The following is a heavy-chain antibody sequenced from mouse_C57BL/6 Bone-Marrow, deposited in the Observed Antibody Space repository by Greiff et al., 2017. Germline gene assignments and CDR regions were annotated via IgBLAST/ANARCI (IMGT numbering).Heavy chain of an antibody. CDR2: IYPGSGST. Sequence: VQLQQPGAELVKPGASVKMSCKASGYTFTRYWITWVKQRPGQGLEWIGDIYPGSGSTNYNEKFKSKATLTVDTSSSTAYMQLSSLTSEDSAVYYGARPYYSNYWYFDVWGTGTTVTVSS. V-gene: IGHV1-55*01. CDR1: GYTFTRYW. J-gene: IGHJ1*03. CDR3: ARPYYSNYWYFDV. D-gene: IGHD2-5*01.